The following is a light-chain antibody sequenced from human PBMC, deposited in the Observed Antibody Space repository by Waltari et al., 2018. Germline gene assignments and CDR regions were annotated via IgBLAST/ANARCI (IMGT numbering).Light chain of an antibody. CDR3: SSYRRSSTSGGV. V-gene: IGLV2-14*03. CDR1: SSDVGGYNY. Sequence: QSALTQPASVSGSPGQSLTISCTGTSSDVGGYNYVSWSQQHQGKAPKLMIYNVSNRPSGVSNRFTGSKSGNTAALTISGLQTEDEADYYCSSYRRSSTSGGVFGTGTKVTVL. J-gene: IGLJ1*01. CDR2: NVS.